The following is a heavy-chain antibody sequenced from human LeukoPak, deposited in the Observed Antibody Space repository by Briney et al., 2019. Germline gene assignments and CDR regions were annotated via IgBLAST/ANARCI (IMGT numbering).Heavy chain of an antibody. D-gene: IGHD3-3*01. CDR2: IYYSGST. CDR3: ARLLGYDFWSGYYTGMNYYYYMDV. CDR1: GGSISSHY. V-gene: IGHV4-59*11. Sequence: SETLSLTCTVSGGSISSHYWSWIRQPPGKGLEWIGYIYYSGSTNYNPSLKSRVTISVDTSKNQFSLTLSSVTAADPAVYYCARLLGYDFWSGYYTGMNYYYYMDVWGKGTTVTVSS. J-gene: IGHJ6*03.